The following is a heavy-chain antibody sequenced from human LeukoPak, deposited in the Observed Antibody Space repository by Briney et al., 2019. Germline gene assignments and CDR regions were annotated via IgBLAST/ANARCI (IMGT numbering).Heavy chain of an antibody. CDR2: ISYDGSNK. V-gene: IGHV3-30*04. CDR3: ARGKGAWYYYYYYMDV. CDR1: GFTFSSYA. Sequence: PGGSLRLSCAASGFTFSSYAMHWVRQAPGKGLEWVAVISYDGSNKYYADSVKGRFTISRDNSKNTLYLQMNSLRAEDTAVYYCARGKGAWYYYYYYMDVWGKGTTVTVSS. D-gene: IGHD1-14*01. J-gene: IGHJ6*03.